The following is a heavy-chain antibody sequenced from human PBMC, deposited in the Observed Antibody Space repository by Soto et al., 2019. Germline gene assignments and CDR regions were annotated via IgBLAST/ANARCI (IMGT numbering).Heavy chain of an antibody. CDR2: ISAHNANT. V-gene: IGHV1-18*01. D-gene: IGHD1-1*01. CDR3: ARGGYGDY. CDR1: GYGFTTYG. J-gene: IGHJ4*02. Sequence: QVHLVQSGAEVKKPGASVKVSCKGSGYGFTTYGITWVRQAPGQGLEWMAWISAHNANTNYAQKLQGRVTVTRDTSTSTAYMELRGLRSYDTAVYYCARGGYGDYWGQGALVTVSS.